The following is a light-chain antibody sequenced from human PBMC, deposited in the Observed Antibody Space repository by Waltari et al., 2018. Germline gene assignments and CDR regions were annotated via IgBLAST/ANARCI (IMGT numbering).Light chain of an antibody. Sequence: SYVLTQPPSVSVAPGKTARITCGGNNIGSKSVHWYQPKPGQAPVLVIYDDTDRPSGIPERFSGSNSGNTATLTISRVAAGDEADYYCQVWDSSSDPRRVFGGGTKLTVL. J-gene: IGLJ3*02. CDR1: NIGSKS. V-gene: IGLV3-21*04. CDR3: QVWDSSSDPRRV. CDR2: DDT.